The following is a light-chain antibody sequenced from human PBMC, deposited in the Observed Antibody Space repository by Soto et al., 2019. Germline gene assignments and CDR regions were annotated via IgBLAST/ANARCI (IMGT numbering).Light chain of an antibody. CDR3: AAWDDSLNGYV. CDR2: SNN. CDR1: SSHIGSNT. V-gene: IGLV1-44*01. J-gene: IGLJ1*01. Sequence: QSLLTQPPSTSGTPGQRVTISCSGSSSHIGSNTVNWYQQLPGTAPKLLIYSNNQRPSGVPDRFSGSKSGTSASLAISGPQSEDEADYYCAAWDDSLNGYVFGTGTKVTVL.